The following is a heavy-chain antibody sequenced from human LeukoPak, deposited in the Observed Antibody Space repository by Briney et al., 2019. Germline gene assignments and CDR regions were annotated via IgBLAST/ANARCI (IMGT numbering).Heavy chain of an antibody. V-gene: IGHV4-59*01. J-gene: IGHJ6*02. CDR1: GGSISSYY. CDR3: ARDRTTVPPKATYYYGMDV. CDR2: IYYSGST. D-gene: IGHD4-11*01. Sequence: SETLSLTCTVSGGSISSYYWSWIRQPPGKGLEWIGYIYYSGSTNYNPSLKSRVTISVDTSKNQFSLKLSSVTAADTAVYYCARDRTTVPPKATYYYGMDVWAQGTTVTVSS.